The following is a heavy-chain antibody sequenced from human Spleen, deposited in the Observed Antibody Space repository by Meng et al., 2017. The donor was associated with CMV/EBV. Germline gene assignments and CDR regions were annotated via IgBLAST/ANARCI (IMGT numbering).Heavy chain of an antibody. CDR3: ARTEEVFDY. Sequence: QVQTRQWGAGMVKPSGTLSLTCAVYGGSFSGYYWSWIRQPPGKGLEWIGEINHSGSTNYNPSLMSRVTISVDTSKNQFSLKLSSVTAADTAVYYCARTEEVFDYWGQGTLVTVSS. CDR2: INHSGST. CDR1: GGSFSGYY. V-gene: IGHV4-34*01. J-gene: IGHJ4*02. D-gene: IGHD1-14*01.